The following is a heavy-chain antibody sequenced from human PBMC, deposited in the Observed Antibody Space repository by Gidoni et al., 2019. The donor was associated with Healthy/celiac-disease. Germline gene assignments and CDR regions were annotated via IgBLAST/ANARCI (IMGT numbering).Heavy chain of an antibody. CDR3: ARWTTVTLSFDY. CDR1: GGSISSYY. V-gene: IGHV4-59*01. CDR2: IYYSGST. Sequence: QVQLQESGPGLVKPSETLSLTCTVSGGSISSYYWSWSRQPPGKGLEWIGYIYYSGSTNYNPSLKSRVTISVDTSKNQFSLKLSSVTAADTAVYYCARWTTVTLSFDYWGQGTLVTVSS. J-gene: IGHJ4*02. D-gene: IGHD4-17*01.